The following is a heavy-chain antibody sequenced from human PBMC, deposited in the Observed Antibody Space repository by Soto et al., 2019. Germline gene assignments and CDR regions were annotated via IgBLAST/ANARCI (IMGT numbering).Heavy chain of an antibody. Sequence: ASVKVSCKASGYTFTGYYMHWVRQAPGQGREWMGWINPNSGGTNYAQKFQGWVTMTRDTSISTAYMELSRLRSDDTAVYYCARGEYCSGGSCYLKGSFAYWGQGTLIPVSS. V-gene: IGHV1-2*04. CDR1: GYTFTGYY. J-gene: IGHJ4*02. CDR2: INPNSGGT. D-gene: IGHD2-15*01. CDR3: ARGEYCSGGSCYLKGSFAY.